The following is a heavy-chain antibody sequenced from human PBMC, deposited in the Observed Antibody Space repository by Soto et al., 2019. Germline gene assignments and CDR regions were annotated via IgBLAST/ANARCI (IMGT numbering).Heavy chain of an antibody. CDR2: INPNSGGT. Sequence: ASVKVSCKASGYTFTGYYMHWVRQAPGQGLEWMGWINPNSGGTNYAQKFQGWVTMTRDTSISTAYMELSRLRSDDTAVYYCARAHYYGSGSYSSNWFDPWGQGTLVTISS. D-gene: IGHD3-10*01. J-gene: IGHJ5*02. V-gene: IGHV1-2*04. CDR1: GYTFTGYY. CDR3: ARAHYYGSGSYSSNWFDP.